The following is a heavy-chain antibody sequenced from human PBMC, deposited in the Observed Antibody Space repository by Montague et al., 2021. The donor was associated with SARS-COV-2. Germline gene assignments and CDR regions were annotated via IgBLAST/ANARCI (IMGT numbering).Heavy chain of an antibody. J-gene: IGHJ5*02. CDR1: GHSLNSGAYY. CDR3: ARDVTGMENAFDP. V-gene: IGHV4-61*08. CDR2: VYYTGST. D-gene: IGHD1-1*01. Sequence: SETLSLTCTVSGHSLNSGAYYWTWIRQPPGKGLEWIGYVYYTGSTIYNPSLKSRVTMSIDMSKNQFSLNLTSVTAAGTALYYCARDVTGMENAFDPWGPGTLVTVSS.